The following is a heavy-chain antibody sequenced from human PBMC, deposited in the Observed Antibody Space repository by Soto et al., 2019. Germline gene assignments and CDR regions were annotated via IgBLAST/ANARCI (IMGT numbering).Heavy chain of an antibody. CDR1: GFTFSDYF. CDR3: ASDSYGVDLGY. Sequence: QVQLVESGGDLVRPGGSLRLSCAVSGFTFSDYFMSWIRQAPGKGLEWVSYISRGGSVIYYADSVKGRFTISRDDAKNSLYLQMNSLRAEDTAVYYCASDSYGVDLGYWGQGTLVTVSS. D-gene: IGHD4-17*01. J-gene: IGHJ4*02. CDR2: ISRGGSVI. V-gene: IGHV3-11*01.